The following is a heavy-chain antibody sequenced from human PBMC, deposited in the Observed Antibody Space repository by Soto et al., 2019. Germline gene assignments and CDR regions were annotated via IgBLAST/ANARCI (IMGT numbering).Heavy chain of an antibody. CDR2: IKSKTDGGTA. CDR3: TTGIYYDILTGYHNVAY. J-gene: IGHJ4*02. D-gene: IGHD3-9*01. CDR1: GFNLSHPW. V-gene: IGHV3-15*01. Sequence: GGSLRLSCVASGFNLSHPWMTWVRQAAGKGLEWVGRIKSKTDGGTADYAAPVKGRATISRDDSKNTVYLQMNSLKTEDAAVYYCTTGIYYDILTGYHNVAYWGQGALVTVSS.